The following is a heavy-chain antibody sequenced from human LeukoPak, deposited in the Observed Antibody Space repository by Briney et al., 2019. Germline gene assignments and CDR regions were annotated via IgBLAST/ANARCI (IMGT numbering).Heavy chain of an antibody. D-gene: IGHD7-27*01. J-gene: IGHJ4*02. Sequence: SETLSLTCTVSGVSIIDHDWSWIRQPPGRGLEWIGNIYASGSTYFNPSLRSRVAISVDMSKNQFSLNLTSVTAADTAMFYCARLKPNFLGTFDSWGQGALVTVSS. CDR1: GVSIIDHD. V-gene: IGHV4-4*09. CDR3: ARLKPNFLGTFDS. CDR2: IYASGST.